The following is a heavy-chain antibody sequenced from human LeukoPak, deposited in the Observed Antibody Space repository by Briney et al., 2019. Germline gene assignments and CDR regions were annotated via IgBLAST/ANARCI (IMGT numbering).Heavy chain of an antibody. J-gene: IGHJ4*02. Sequence: SQTLPLTCTVSGGSISSGDYYWSWIRQHPGKGLEWVGYSYYGGSTYYNPSLESRLTISLDTSKNKFSLKLTSVTAADTAVYYCARVQDTAMAFDYWGQGTLVTVSS. CDR2: SYYGGST. CDR1: GGSISSGDYY. V-gene: IGHV4-31*03. D-gene: IGHD5-18*01. CDR3: ARVQDTAMAFDY.